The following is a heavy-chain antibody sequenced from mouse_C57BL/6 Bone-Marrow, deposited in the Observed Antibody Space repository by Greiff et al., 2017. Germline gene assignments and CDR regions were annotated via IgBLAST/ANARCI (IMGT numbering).Heavy chain of an antibody. J-gene: IGHJ3*01. Sequence: VQLVESGAELVKPGASVKISCKASGYAFSSYWMNWVKQRPGKGLEWIGQIYPGDGDTNYNGKFKGKATLTADTSSSTAYMQLSSLTSEDSAVYFCAREGDYYGSSPASFAYWGQGTLVTVSA. CDR3: AREGDYYGSSPASFAY. D-gene: IGHD1-1*01. CDR1: GYAFSSYW. V-gene: IGHV1-80*01. CDR2: IYPGDGDT.